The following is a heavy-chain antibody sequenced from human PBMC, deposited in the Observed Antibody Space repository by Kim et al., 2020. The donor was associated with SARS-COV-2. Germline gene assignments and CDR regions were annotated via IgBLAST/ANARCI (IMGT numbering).Heavy chain of an antibody. CDR3: VKGAMVRGVNPKYYYYYYGMDV. J-gene: IGHJ6*02. CDR2: ICYSGST. CDR1: GGSISSSSYY. Sequence: SETLSLTCTVSGGSISSSSYYWGWIRQPPGKGLEWIGSICYSGSTYYNPSLKSRVTISVDTSKNQFSLKLSSVTAADTAVYYCVKGAMVRGVNPKYYYYYYGMDVWGQGTTVTVSS. V-gene: IGHV4-39*01. D-gene: IGHD3-10*01.